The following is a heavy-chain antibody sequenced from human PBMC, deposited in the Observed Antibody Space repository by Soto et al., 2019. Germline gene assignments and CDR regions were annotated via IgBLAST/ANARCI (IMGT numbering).Heavy chain of an antibody. CDR3: AKEWANYGGYCIGY. CDR1: GFTFSSYG. Sequence: QVQLVESGGGVVQPGRSLRLSCAASGFTFSSYGMHWVRQAPGKGLEWVAVISYDGSNKYYADSVKGRFTISRDNSKNTLYLQMNSMRAEDTAVYYCAKEWANYGGYCIGYWGEGTLVTVSS. V-gene: IGHV3-30*18. CDR2: ISYDGSNK. J-gene: IGHJ4*02. D-gene: IGHD4-17*01.